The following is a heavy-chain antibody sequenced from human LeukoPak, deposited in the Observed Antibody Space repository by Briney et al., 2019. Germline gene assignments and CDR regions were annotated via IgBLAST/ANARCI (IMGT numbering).Heavy chain of an antibody. Sequence: SETLSLTCAVYGGSLSGYYWSWIRQPPGKGLGWIGEINHGGSTNYNPSLKSRVTISVDTSKNQFSLKLSSVTAADTAVYYCARGQRPGKGAFDIWGQGTMVAVSS. CDR3: ARGQRPGKGAFDI. J-gene: IGHJ3*02. CDR1: GGSLSGYY. V-gene: IGHV4-34*01. CDR2: INHGGST.